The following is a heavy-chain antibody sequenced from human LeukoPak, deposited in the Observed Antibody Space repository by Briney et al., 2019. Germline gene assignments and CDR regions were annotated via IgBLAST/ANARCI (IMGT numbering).Heavy chain of an antibody. CDR2: ISYDAKST. V-gene: IGHV3-30*04. CDR1: GFTFRNYA. CDR3: AKDHYYDSSGYYDY. Sequence: PGRSLRLSCAASGFTFRNYAMQWVSQVPGKGLEGVAVISYDAKSTYHIDSVKGRFTISRDISKNTLSLQMNSLRAEDTAVYNCAKDHYYDSSGYYDYWGQGTLVTVSS. D-gene: IGHD3-22*01. J-gene: IGHJ4*02.